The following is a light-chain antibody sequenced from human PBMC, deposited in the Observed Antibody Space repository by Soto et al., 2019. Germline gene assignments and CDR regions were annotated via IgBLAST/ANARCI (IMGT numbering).Light chain of an antibody. Sequence: QPVLTQSPSASASLGASVRLTCTLSSGHSNYAIAWHRQQPEKGPQYLMRINSDGSHSTGDGIPDRFSGSRSGAERYLTISGLQSEDEADYYCQTWGTGIQVFGGGTKVTVL. CDR2: INSDGSH. J-gene: IGLJ3*02. V-gene: IGLV4-69*01. CDR1: SGHSNYA. CDR3: QTWGTGIQV.